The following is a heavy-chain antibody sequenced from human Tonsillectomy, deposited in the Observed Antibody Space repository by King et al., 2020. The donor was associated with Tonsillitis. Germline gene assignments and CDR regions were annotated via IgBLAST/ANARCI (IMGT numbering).Heavy chain of an antibody. Sequence: VQLVESGGGVVQPGRSLRLSCAASGFTFNKYAMHWVRQAPGKGLEWVALVWYDGSKNYYADSVKGRFTISRDNSKNTLYLQINTLKAGDTAVYYCARDLSYSGWPNYYFDYWGQGTLVTVSS. CDR3: ARDLSYSGWPNYYFDY. CDR2: VWYDGSKN. J-gene: IGHJ4*02. CDR1: GFTFNKYA. V-gene: IGHV3-33*01. D-gene: IGHD6-19*01.